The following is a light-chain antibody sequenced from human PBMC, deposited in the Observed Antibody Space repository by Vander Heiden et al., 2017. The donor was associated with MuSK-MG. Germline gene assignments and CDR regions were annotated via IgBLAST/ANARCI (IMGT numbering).Light chain of an antibody. Sequence: AIRMTQSPSSFSASTGDRVTITCRASQGVSSHLAWYQQKPGKAPKLLIYAASTLQSGVPSRFSGSGSGTDFTLTISCLQSEDFATYYCQHEDSSPRPFGQGTKVEIK. CDR2: AAS. CDR3: QHEDSSPRP. J-gene: IGKJ1*01. CDR1: QGVSSH. V-gene: IGKV1-8*01.